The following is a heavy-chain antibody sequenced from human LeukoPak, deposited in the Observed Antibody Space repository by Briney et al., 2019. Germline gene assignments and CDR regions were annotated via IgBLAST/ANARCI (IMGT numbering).Heavy chain of an antibody. Sequence: SVKVSCKASGGTFSSYAISWVRQAPGQGLEWMGGIIPIFGTANYAQKFQGRVTITTDESTSTAYMELSSLRSEDTAVYYCARGSSSGTSGHDAFDIWGQGTMVTVSS. CDR1: GGTFSSYA. V-gene: IGHV1-69*05. CDR2: IIPIFGTA. D-gene: IGHD5-12*01. J-gene: IGHJ3*02. CDR3: ARGSSSGTSGHDAFDI.